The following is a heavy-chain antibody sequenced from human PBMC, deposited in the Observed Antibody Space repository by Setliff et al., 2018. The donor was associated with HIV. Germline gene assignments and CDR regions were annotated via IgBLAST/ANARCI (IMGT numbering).Heavy chain of an antibody. CDR1: GYTFTNYY. CDR3: ARTLPQYTNLFDY. V-gene: IGHV1-2*02. CDR2: INPNSGGT. Sequence: ALVKVSCKASGYTFTNYYMHWVRQAPGQGLEWMGWINPNSGGTNYAQKFQGRVTMTRDTSISTAYMELSRLRSDDTAVYYCARTLPQYTNLFDYWGQGTLVTVSS. J-gene: IGHJ4*02. D-gene: IGHD5-18*01.